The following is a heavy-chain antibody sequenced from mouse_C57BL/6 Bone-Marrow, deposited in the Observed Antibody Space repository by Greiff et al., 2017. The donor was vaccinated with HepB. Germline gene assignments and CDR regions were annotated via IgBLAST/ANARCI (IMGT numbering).Heavy chain of an antibody. D-gene: IGHD2-3*01. V-gene: IGHV5-9*01. CDR3: ARQWRDGYYVTKGYYAMDY. CDR2: ISGGGGNT. CDR1: GFTFSSYT. J-gene: IGHJ4*01. Sequence: EVKLVESGGGLVKPGGSLKLSCAASGFTFSSYTMSWVRQTPEKRLEWVATISGGGGNTYYPDSVKGRFTISRDNAKNTLYLQMSSLRSEDTALYYCARQWRDGYYVTKGYYAMDYWGQGTSVTVSS.